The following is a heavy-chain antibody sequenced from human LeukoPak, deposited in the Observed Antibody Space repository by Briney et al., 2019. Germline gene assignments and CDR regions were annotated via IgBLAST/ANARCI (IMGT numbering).Heavy chain of an antibody. D-gene: IGHD2-21*02. Sequence: SETLSLTCAVYGGSFSDYYWSWIRQPPGKGLEWIGEINHSGSTNYNPSLKSRVTISVDTSKNQFSLKLSSVTAADTAVYYCARANVVTAIDYWGQGTLVTVSS. CDR2: INHSGST. V-gene: IGHV4-34*01. J-gene: IGHJ4*02. CDR1: GGSFSDYY. CDR3: ARANVVTAIDY.